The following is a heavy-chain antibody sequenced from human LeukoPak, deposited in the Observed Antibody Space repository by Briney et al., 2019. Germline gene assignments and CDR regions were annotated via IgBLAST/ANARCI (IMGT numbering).Heavy chain of an antibody. J-gene: IGHJ6*03. CDR2: INHSVST. D-gene: IGHD2-15*01. CDR1: GGSFSGYY. CDR3: ARGYCSGGSCSHPYYYYYYMDV. V-gene: IGHV4-34*01. Sequence: SETLSLTCAVYGGSFSGYYWSWIRQPPGKGLKWIGEINHSVSTNYNPSLKSRVTISVDTSKNQFSLKLSSVTAADTAVYYCARGYCSGGSCSHPYYYYYYMDVWGKGTTVTVSS.